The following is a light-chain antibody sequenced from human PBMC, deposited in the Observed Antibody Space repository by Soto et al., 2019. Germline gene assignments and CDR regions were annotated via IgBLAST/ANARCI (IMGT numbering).Light chain of an antibody. J-gene: IGKJ1*01. Sequence: EIVLTQSPGTLSLSPGESATLSCRSSQSVSSSYLAWYQQKPGQAPRLIMYGASSRATGIPDRFSGSGSGTDFTLTISRLEPEDFAVYYCQQYGSSPWTLGQGTKVDI. CDR1: QSVSSSY. CDR2: GAS. V-gene: IGKV3-20*01. CDR3: QQYGSSPWT.